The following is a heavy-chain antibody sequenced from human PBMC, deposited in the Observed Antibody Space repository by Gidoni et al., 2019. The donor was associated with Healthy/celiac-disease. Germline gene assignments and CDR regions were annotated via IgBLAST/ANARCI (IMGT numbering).Heavy chain of an antibody. CDR3: AKEGGV. CDR2: ISYDGSNK. Sequence: QVQLVESGGGVVQPGRSRRLACAASGFTFSSYGMHWVRQAPGKGLEWVAVISYDGSNKYYADSVKGRFTISRDNSKNTLYLQMNSLRAEDTAVYYCAKEGGVWGQGTLVTVSS. D-gene: IGHD3-10*01. V-gene: IGHV3-30*18. J-gene: IGHJ4*02. CDR1: GFTFSSYG.